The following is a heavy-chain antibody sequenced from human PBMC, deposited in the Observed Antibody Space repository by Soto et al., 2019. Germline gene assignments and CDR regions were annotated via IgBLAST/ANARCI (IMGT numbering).Heavy chain of an antibody. J-gene: IGHJ6*02. CDR3: ARQRCSGGSCFYYYGMDV. CDR1: GYSFTSYW. D-gene: IGHD2-15*01. Sequence: PGESLKISCKGSGYSFTSYWISWVRQMPGKGLEWMGRIDPSDSYTNYSPSFQGHVTISADKSISTAYLQWSSLKASDTAMYYCARQRCSGGSCFYYYGMDVWGQGTTATVSS. V-gene: IGHV5-10-1*01. CDR2: IDPSDSYT.